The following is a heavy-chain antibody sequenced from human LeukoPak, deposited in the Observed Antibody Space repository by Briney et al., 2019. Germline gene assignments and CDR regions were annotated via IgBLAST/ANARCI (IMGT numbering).Heavy chain of an antibody. CDR2: MRSKFYGGAP. Sequence: GGSLRLSCRASGFSFRDYAMSWVRQAPGKGLEWVGFMRSKFYGGAPAYGASAKGRFTIDRVDSQSIAYLHLNSLQIEDTAVYYRTKIGITIIGRDPVDYWGQETLVTVSS. CDR3: TKIGITIIGRDPVDY. J-gene: IGHJ4*02. V-gene: IGHV3-49*04. CDR1: GFSFRDYA. D-gene: IGHD3-3*01.